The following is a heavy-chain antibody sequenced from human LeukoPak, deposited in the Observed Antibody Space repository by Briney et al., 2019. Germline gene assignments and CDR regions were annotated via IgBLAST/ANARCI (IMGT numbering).Heavy chain of an antibody. D-gene: IGHD6-13*01. CDR1: GGSISSYY. V-gene: IGHV4-59*08. CDR3: ARHVKMYSSSWYADY. Sequence: SETLSLTCTVSGGSISSYYWSWIRQPPGKGLEWIGYIYYSGSTNYNPSLKSRVTISVDTSKNQFSLKLSSVTAADTAVYYCARHVKMYSSSWYADYWGQGTLVTVSS. J-gene: IGHJ4*02. CDR2: IYYSGST.